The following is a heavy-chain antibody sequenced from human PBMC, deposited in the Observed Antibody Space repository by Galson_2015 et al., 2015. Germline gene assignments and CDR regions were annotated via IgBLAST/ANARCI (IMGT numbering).Heavy chain of an antibody. D-gene: IGHD3-22*01. V-gene: IGHV3-21*04. J-gene: IGHJ4*02. CDR3: ARDLLPMYYYDSSGYYDY. Sequence: LRLSCAASGFTFSSYSMNWVRQAPGKGLEWVSSISSSSSYIYYADSVKGRFTISRDNAKNSLYLQMNSLRSDDTAVYYCARDLLPMYYYDSSGYYDYWGQGTLVTVSS. CDR1: GFTFSSYS. CDR2: ISSSSSYI.